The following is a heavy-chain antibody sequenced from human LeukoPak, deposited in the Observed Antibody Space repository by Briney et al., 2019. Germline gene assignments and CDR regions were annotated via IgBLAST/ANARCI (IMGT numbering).Heavy chain of an antibody. Sequence: PGGFLRLSCAASGFTFSSYGMHWVRQAPGTGLEWVALIWYDGSNKYYAGSVKGRFTISRDNSKNTLYLQMNSLRAEDTAVYYCARVLSNYLDYWGQGTLVTVSS. V-gene: IGHV3-33*01. D-gene: IGHD3-16*02. J-gene: IGHJ4*02. CDR3: ARVLSNYLDY. CDR1: GFTFSSYG. CDR2: IWYDGSNK.